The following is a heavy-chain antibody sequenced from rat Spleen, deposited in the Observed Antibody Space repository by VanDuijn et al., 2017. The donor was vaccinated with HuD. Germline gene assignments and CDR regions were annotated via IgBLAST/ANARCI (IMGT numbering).Heavy chain of an antibody. CDR2: ISTGGGNT. Sequence: EVQLVESGGGLVQPGRSLKLSCAASGFTYSNYVMAWVRQAPTKDLEWVASISTGGGNTYYRDSVKGRFTISGDNAKTTLYLQMDSLRSEDTATYYCAKGSVLWDYFDYWGQGVMVTVSS. V-gene: IGHV5S13*01. CDR1: GFTYSNYV. CDR3: AKGSVLWDYFDY. D-gene: IGHD3-2*01. J-gene: IGHJ2*01.